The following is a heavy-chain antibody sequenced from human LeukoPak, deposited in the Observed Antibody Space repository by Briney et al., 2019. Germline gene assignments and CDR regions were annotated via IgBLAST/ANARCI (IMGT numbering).Heavy chain of an antibody. CDR3: ARRRPSYDSSGFRRPREDAFDI. CDR1: GGSISSYY. J-gene: IGHJ3*02. Sequence: PSETLSLTCTVSGGSISSYYWCWIRQPAGKGLEWIGRIYTSGSTNYNPSLKSRVTMSVDTSKNQFSLKLSSVTAADTAVYYCARRRPSYDSSGFRRPREDAFDIWGQGTMVTVSS. CDR2: IYTSGST. V-gene: IGHV4-4*07. D-gene: IGHD3-22*01.